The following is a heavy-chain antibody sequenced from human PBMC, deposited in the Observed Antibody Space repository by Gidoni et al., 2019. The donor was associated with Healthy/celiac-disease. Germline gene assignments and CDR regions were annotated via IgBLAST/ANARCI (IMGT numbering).Heavy chain of an antibody. Sequence: QVQLVESGGGVVQPGRSLRLSCAASGFTFSSYGMHWVRQAPGKGLEWVAVISYDGSNKYYADSVKGRFTISRDNSKNTLYLQMNSLRAEDTAVYYCAKGGRYDSDYYYYMDVWGKGTTVTVSS. J-gene: IGHJ6*03. CDR2: ISYDGSNK. CDR1: GFTFSSYG. V-gene: IGHV3-30*18. CDR3: AKGGRYDSDYYYYMDV. D-gene: IGHD3-3*01.